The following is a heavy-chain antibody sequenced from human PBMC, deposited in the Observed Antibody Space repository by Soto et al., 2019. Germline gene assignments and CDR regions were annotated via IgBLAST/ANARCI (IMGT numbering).Heavy chain of an antibody. Sequence: QVQLQESGPGLVKPSETLSLTCTVSGGSISSYYWSWIRQPPGKGLEWIGYIYHSGSTNYNPSLKSRVTISVDTSKNQFSLKLSSVTAADTAVYYCARSKWGGYFFDYWGQGTLVTVSS. CDR3: ARSKWGGYFFDY. CDR2: IYHSGST. V-gene: IGHV4-59*01. CDR1: GGSISSYY. J-gene: IGHJ4*02. D-gene: IGHD7-27*01.